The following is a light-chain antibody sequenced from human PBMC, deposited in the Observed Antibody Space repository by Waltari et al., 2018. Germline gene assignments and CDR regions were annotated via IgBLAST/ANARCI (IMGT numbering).Light chain of an antibody. V-gene: IGKV3-20*01. CDR1: QSVGRS. CDR3: QHYVRLPVS. CDR2: GAS. J-gene: IGKJ1*01. Sequence: EIVLTQSPGTLSLSQGERDTLSCRASQSVGRSLTWYQQKPGQAPRLLIYGASSRATGIPDRFSGSGSGTDFSLTISRLEPEDFALYYCQHYVRLPVSFGQGTKVDIK.